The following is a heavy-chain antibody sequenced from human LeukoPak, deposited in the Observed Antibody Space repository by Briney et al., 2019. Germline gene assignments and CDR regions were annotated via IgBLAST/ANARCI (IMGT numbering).Heavy chain of an antibody. Sequence: ASVKVSCKASGYTFTSYGITWVRQAPGQGLEWMGWISAYNGNTNYAQKLQGRVTMTTDTSTSTAYMELRSLRSDDTAVYYCARDLLHYYGSGKYYFDYWGQGTLVTVSS. J-gene: IGHJ4*02. D-gene: IGHD3-10*01. CDR3: ARDLLHYYGSGKYYFDY. CDR2: ISAYNGNT. V-gene: IGHV1-18*01. CDR1: GYTFTSYG.